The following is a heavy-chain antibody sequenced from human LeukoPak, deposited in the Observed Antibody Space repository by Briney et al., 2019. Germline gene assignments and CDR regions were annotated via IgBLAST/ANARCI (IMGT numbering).Heavy chain of an antibody. Sequence: SETLSLTCTVSRGSISSYYWSWIRQPPGKGLEWIGYIYYSGSTNYNPSPKSRVTISVDTSKNQFSLTLSSVTAADTAVYYCASLYYYDSSGYRPSTYYYYMDVWGKGTTVTVSS. D-gene: IGHD3-22*01. CDR2: IYYSGST. J-gene: IGHJ6*03. CDR1: RGSISSYY. CDR3: ASLYYYDSSGYRPSTYYYYMDV. V-gene: IGHV4-59*01.